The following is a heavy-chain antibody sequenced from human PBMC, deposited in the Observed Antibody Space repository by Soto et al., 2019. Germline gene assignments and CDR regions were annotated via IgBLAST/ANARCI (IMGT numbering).Heavy chain of an antibody. V-gene: IGHV3-30*18. CDR3: AKDHELKFGAIIVLFDS. D-gene: IGHD3-16*01. CDR2: ISYDGSLK. J-gene: IGHJ4*01. CDR1: GFTFSTCG. Sequence: GGSLRLSCAASGFTFSTCGMHWVRQAPGKGLEWVSLISYDGSLKYYADSVNGRFTISRDDSKNTLYLEMNSLRAEDRAVYYCAKDHELKFGAIIVLFDSWGNGPLVPAPQ.